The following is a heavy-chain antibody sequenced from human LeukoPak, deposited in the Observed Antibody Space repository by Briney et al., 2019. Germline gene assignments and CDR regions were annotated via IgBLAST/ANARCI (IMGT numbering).Heavy chain of an antibody. CDR2: IYYSGST. CDR3: ARQSLGELSLS. J-gene: IGHJ5*02. CDR1: GGSISSSSYY. V-gene: IGHV4-61*05. D-gene: IGHD3-16*02. Sequence: PSETLSLTCTVSGGSISSSSYYWGWIRQPPGKGLEWIGYIYYSGSTNYNPSLKSRVTISVDTSKNQFSLKLSSVTAADTAVYYCARQSLGELSLSWGQGTLVTVSS.